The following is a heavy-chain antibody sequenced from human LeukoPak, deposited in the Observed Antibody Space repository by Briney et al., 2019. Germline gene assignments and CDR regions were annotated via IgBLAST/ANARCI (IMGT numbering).Heavy chain of an antibody. Sequence: PGGSLRLSCAASGFTFSSYAMSWVRQAPGKGLEWVSAISGSGDSTYSTDSVKGRFTISRDNSKNTLYLQMNSLRAEDTAVYYCAKKVPANWGSYLDYWGQETLLTVSS. D-gene: IGHD7-27*01. CDR3: AKKVPANWGSYLDY. CDR1: GFTFSSYA. J-gene: IGHJ4*02. CDR2: ISGSGDST. V-gene: IGHV3-23*01.